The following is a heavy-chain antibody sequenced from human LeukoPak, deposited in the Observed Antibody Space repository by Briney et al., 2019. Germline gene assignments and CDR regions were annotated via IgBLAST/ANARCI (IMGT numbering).Heavy chain of an antibody. J-gene: IGHJ3*02. Sequence: SETLSLTCAVYGGSFSGYYWSWIRQPPGKGLEWIGEINHSGSTNYNPSLKSRVTISVDTSKNQFSLKLSSVTAADTAVYYCAREAPRLLWFGESPDAFDIWGQGTMVTVSS. V-gene: IGHV4-34*09. CDR1: GGSFSGYY. D-gene: IGHD3-10*01. CDR2: INHSGST. CDR3: AREAPRLLWFGESPDAFDI.